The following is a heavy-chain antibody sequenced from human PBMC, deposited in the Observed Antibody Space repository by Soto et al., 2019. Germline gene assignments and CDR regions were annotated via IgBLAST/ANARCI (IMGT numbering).Heavy chain of an antibody. CDR2: INSDGSST. CDR1: GFTFSNYW. D-gene: IGHD3-22*01. CDR3: ASSYDSSGHDY. V-gene: IGHV3-74*01. Sequence: EVQLVESGGGLVQPGGSLRLSCAASGFTFSNYWMNWVRQAPGKGLVWLSYINSDGSSTSYADSVKGRFTISRDNAKNSLYLQMNSLRAEDTAVYYCASSYDSSGHDYWGQGTLVTVSS. J-gene: IGHJ4*02.